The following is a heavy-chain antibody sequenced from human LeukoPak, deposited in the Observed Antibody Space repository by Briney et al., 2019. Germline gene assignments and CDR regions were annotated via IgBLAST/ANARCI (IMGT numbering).Heavy chain of an antibody. J-gene: IGHJ6*02. CDR3: ATQGIVVVPADLYYYYGMDV. CDR1: GYTLTELS. Sequence: ASVKVSCKVSGYTLTELSMHWVRQAPGKGLEWMGGFDPEDGETIYAQKFQGRVTMTEDTSTDTAYMELSSLRSEDTAVYYCATQGIVVVPADLYYYYGMDVRGQGTTVTVSS. CDR2: FDPEDGET. V-gene: IGHV1-24*01. D-gene: IGHD2-2*01.